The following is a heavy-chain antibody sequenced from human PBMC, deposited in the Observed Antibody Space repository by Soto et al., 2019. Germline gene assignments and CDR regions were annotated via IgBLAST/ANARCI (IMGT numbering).Heavy chain of an antibody. J-gene: IGHJ5*02. CDR1: GYTFTSYG. CDR3: ARASYDILTGYPSRFDP. V-gene: IGHV1-18*01. D-gene: IGHD3-9*01. Sequence: GASVKVSCKASGYTFTSYGISWVRQAPGQGLEWMGWISAYNGNTNYAQKLQGRVTMTTDTSTSTAYMELRSLRSDDTAVYYCARASYDILTGYPSRFDPWGQGTLVTVSS. CDR2: ISAYNGNT.